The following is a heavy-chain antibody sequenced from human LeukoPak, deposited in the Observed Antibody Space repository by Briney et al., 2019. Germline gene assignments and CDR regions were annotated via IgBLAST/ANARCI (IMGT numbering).Heavy chain of an antibody. CDR3: ARHPLDY. CDR1: GFTFSSYA. J-gene: IGHJ4*02. CDR2: ISYDGSNK. V-gene: IGHV3-30-3*01. Sequence: PGGSLRLSCAASGFTFSSYAMHWVRQAPGKGLEWVAVISYDGSNKYYADSVKGRFTISRDNSKNTLYLQMNSPRAEDTAVYYCARHPLDYWGQGTLVTVSS.